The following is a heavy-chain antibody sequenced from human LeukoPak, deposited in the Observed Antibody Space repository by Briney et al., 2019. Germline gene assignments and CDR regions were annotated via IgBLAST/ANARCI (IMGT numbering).Heavy chain of an antibody. J-gene: IGHJ5*02. D-gene: IGHD3-3*01. Sequence: KPSETLSLTCAVSGGSISSNSYYWGWIRQPPGKGLEWIGSIYYSGSTYYNPSLKSRVTISVDTSKNQFSLKLSSVTAADTAVYYCARSYYDFWSGYPTNWFDPWGQGTLVTVSS. V-gene: IGHV4-39*07. CDR3: ARSYYDFWSGYPTNWFDP. CDR2: IYYSGST. CDR1: GGSISSNSYY.